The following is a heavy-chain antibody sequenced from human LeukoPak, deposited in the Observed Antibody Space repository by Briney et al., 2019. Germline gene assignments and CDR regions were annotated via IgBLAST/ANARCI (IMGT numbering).Heavy chain of an antibody. J-gene: IGHJ4*02. CDR1: GFTFSSYA. Sequence: GGSPRLSCAASGFTFSSYAMSWVRQAPGKGLEWVSAISDSGGSTYYADSVKGRFTISRDNSKNTLYLQMNSLRAEDTAVYYCAKGSYGGYFDYWGQGTLVTVSS. CDR2: ISDSGGST. V-gene: IGHV3-23*01. CDR3: AKGSYGGYFDY. D-gene: IGHD3-16*01.